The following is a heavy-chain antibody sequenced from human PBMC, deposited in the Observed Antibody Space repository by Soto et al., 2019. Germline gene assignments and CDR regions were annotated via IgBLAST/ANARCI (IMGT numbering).Heavy chain of an antibody. CDR3: ARDAIVVVPAARYYYYYYMDV. CDR1: GYTFTSYD. D-gene: IGHD2-2*01. CDR2: MNPNSGNT. J-gene: IGHJ6*03. V-gene: IGHV1-8*01. Sequence: ASVKVSCKASGYTFTSYDINWVRQATGQGLEWMGWMNPNSGNTGYAQKFQGRVTMTRNTSISTAYMELSSLRSEDTAVYYCARDAIVVVPAARYYYYYYMDVWGKGTTVTVSS.